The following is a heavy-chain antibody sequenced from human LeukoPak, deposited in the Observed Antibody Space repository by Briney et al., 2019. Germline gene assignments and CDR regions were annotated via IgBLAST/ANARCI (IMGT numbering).Heavy chain of an antibody. Sequence: ASVKVSCKASGYTFTGYYMHWVRQAPGQGLEWMGWINPNSGGTNYAQKFQGRVTMTRDTSTSTVYMELSSLRSEDTAVYYCARAIAVAGTLTRTFDYWGQGTLVTVSS. D-gene: IGHD6-19*01. J-gene: IGHJ4*02. CDR2: INPNSGGT. CDR3: ARAIAVAGTLTRTFDY. CDR1: GYTFTGYY. V-gene: IGHV1-2*02.